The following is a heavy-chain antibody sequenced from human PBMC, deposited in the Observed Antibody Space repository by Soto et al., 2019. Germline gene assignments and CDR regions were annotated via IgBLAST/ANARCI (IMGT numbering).Heavy chain of an antibody. CDR3: ARGQWSAVVVIPFDY. V-gene: IGHV1-24*01. D-gene: IGHD3-22*01. CDR1: GYTLTELS. CDR2: FDPEDSET. Sequence: GASVKVSCKVSGYTLTELSMHWVRQAPGKGLEWMGGFDPEDSETIYAQKFQGRVTMTEDTSTDTAYMELSSLRSEDTAVYYCARGQWSAVVVIPFDYWGQGTLVTVSS. J-gene: IGHJ4*02.